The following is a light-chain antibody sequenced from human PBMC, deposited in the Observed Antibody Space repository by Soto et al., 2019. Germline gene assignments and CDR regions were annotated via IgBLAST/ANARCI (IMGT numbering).Light chain of an antibody. J-gene: IGLJ1*01. V-gene: IGLV2-14*03. CDR2: DVS. CDR1: SSDVGGYNY. CDR3: SSYTRSSTDV. Sequence: QSVLTQPASVSGSPGQSITISCTGTSSDVGGYNYVSWYQQHPGTAPKLMIYDVSDRPSGVSNRFSGSKSGNTASLTISGLQAEDEADYYCSSYTRSSTDVFGTGTKLTVL.